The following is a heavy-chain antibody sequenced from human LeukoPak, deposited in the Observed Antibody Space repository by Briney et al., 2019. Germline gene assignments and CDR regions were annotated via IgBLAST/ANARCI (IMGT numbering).Heavy chain of an antibody. CDR3: ARDRDSSGYQYNAFDM. V-gene: IGHV4-59*01. CDR1: GGSINNYY. J-gene: IGHJ3*02. CDR2: IYYSGST. D-gene: IGHD3-22*01. Sequence: SETLSLTCTVSGGSINNYYGSWIRQPPGKGLEWIGYIYYSGSTNYNPSLKSRLTISLDTSKNQFSLQLSSVTAADTAVYYCARDRDSSGYQYNAFDMGVQGTRVTVSS.